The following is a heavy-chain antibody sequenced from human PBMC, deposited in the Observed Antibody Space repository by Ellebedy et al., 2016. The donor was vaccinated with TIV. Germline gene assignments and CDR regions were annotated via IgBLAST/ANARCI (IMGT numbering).Heavy chain of an antibody. CDR1: GASITTYY. D-gene: IGHD5-18*01. J-gene: IGHJ5*02. V-gene: IGHV4-59*12. Sequence: SETLSLTCTVSGASITTYYWSWIRQPPGKGMEWIGYVYSSGSTNYNPSLKSRVTISVDTSKNQFSLKLSSVTAADTAVYYCARGRTRIQLIRWFDPWGQGTLVTVSS. CDR3: ARGRTRIQLIRWFDP. CDR2: VYSSGST.